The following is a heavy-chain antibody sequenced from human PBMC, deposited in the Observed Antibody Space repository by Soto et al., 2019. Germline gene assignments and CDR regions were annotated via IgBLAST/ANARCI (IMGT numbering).Heavy chain of an antibody. CDR3: AKDRRAGGNSAFYFDF. CDR2: ISATGGGT. CDR1: GFKFSNYA. D-gene: IGHD3-16*01. J-gene: IGHJ4*02. V-gene: IGHV3-23*01. Sequence: GGSLRLSCAASGFKFSNYAMSWARQAPGKGLEWVSLISATGGGTYYADSVKGRFTISRDNSHNTLYLQVHSLTAEDTAVYYCAKDRRAGGNSAFYFDFWGQGARSPSPQ.